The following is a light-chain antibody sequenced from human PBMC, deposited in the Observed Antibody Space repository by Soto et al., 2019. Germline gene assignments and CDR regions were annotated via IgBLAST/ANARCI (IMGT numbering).Light chain of an antibody. CDR3: QQYNNCRPDLT. CDR2: GAS. Sequence: EIVMTQSPATLSVSPGERATLSCRARQSVRIKLAWYQQKPGQAPRLLIYGASSRATGIPARFSGSGSGTDFTLTISSLQSEDVAVYYCQQYNNCRPDLTFGGGTKVEIK. V-gene: IGKV3-15*01. J-gene: IGKJ4*01. CDR1: QSVRIK.